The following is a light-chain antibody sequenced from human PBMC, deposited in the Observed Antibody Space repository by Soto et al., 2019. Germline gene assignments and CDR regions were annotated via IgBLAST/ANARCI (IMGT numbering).Light chain of an antibody. CDR2: GVN. CDR3: SSYTSSSTLV. CDR1: SSDVGGYKY. J-gene: IGLJ2*01. Sequence: QSALTQPASVSGSPGQSITISCTGTSSDVGGYKYVSWYQHHPGKAPKLVMYGVNDRPSGVSNRFSGGKSGNTASLTISGLQVEDEADYYCSSYTSSSTLVFGGGIKVTVL. V-gene: IGLV2-14*01.